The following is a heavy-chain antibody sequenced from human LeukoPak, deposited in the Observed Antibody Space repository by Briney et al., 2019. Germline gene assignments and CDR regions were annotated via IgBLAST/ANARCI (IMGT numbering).Heavy chain of an antibody. Sequence: SETQSLTCTVSGGSISSSSYYWGWIRQPPGKGLEWIGSIYYSGSTYYNPSLKSRVTISVDTSKNQFSLKLSSVTAADTAVYYCARGDEVVTALDYWGQGTLVTVS. V-gene: IGHV4-39*07. CDR2: IYYSGST. CDR3: ARGDEVVTALDY. D-gene: IGHD2-21*02. J-gene: IGHJ4*02. CDR1: GGSISSSSYY.